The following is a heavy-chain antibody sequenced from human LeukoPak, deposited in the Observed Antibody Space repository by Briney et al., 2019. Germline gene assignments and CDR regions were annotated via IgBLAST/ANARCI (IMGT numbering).Heavy chain of an antibody. V-gene: IGHV3-53*01. Sequence: GGSLRLSCAASGFSVSTYYMTWVRQPPGKGLEWVSIIYSGGSTYYADSVMGRFTVSRDSSKNTLYLQMNSLRVEDTAVYYCARDHNFGHQGYGYYYGMDVWGQGTTVTVSS. CDR1: GFSVSTYY. CDR3: ARDHNFGHQGYGYYYGMDV. CDR2: IYSGGST. D-gene: IGHD5-18*01. J-gene: IGHJ6*02.